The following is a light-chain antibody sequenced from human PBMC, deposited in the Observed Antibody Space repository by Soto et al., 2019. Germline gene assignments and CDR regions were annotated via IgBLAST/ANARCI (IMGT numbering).Light chain of an antibody. J-gene: IGKJ1*01. CDR1: QSVSYN. CDR2: GAS. CDR3: QQYNNWPRT. Sequence: EIVLTQSPATLSLSPGERATLSCRASQSVSYNLAWYQQKPGQAPRLLIYGASTRATGIPARFSGSGSGTEFTLTISSLQSEDFAVYYCQQYNNWPRTFGQGTKVDIK. V-gene: IGKV3-15*01.